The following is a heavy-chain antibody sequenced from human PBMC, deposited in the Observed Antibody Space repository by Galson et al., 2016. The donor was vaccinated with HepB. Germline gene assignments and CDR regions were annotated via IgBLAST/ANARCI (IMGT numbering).Heavy chain of an antibody. CDR3: ARVRPVYCTSSSCYGKDVFDV. Sequence: SLRLSCAASGFTFSSYDMHWVRQAPGKGLEWVSSITSSSSYIYYADSLKGRFSISGDNAKSSLYLQMNSLRVEDTAVYYCARVRPVYCTSSSCYGKDVFDVWGQGTLVAVSS. CDR1: GFTFSSYD. CDR2: ITSSSSYI. D-gene: IGHD2-2*01. J-gene: IGHJ3*01. V-gene: IGHV3-21*06.